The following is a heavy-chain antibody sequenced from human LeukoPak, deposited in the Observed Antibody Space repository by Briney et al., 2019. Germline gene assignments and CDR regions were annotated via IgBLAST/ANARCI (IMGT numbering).Heavy chain of an antibody. D-gene: IGHD2-2*01. CDR1: GGSISSSRYY. CDR2: INYSGTT. V-gene: IGHV4-39*01. J-gene: IGHJ4*02. CDR3: ARVDIVVLPASSFDF. Sequence: SETLSLTCTVSGGSISSSRYYWGWIRQPPGKRLEWIGSINYSGTTYYSPSLESRVTVSVDTSDNQFSLRLSSVTAADTAVYYCARVDIVVLPASSFDFWGQGTLVTVSS.